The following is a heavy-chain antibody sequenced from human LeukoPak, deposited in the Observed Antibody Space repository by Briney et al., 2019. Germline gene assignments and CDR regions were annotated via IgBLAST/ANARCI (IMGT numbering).Heavy chain of an antibody. D-gene: IGHD6-19*01. Sequence: SETLSLTCTVSGGSISSYYWSWIRQPPGKGLEWIGYIYYSGSTNYNPSLKSRVTISVDTSKNQFSLKLSSVTAADTAVYYCARDYAPLSSGWNDRGRYFDYWGQGTLVTVSS. CDR1: GGSISSYY. V-gene: IGHV4-59*01. CDR2: IYYSGST. J-gene: IGHJ4*02. CDR3: ARDYAPLSSGWNDRGRYFDY.